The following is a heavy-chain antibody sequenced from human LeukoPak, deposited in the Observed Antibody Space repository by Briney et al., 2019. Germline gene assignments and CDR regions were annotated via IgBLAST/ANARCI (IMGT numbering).Heavy chain of an antibody. J-gene: IGHJ4*02. D-gene: IGHD2-21*02. Sequence: GGSLRLSCVASGFSFSSYGMHWVRRAPGKGLEWVALISYEGSIKHYADSVKGRLTISRDNSKNTLYLQMNSLRAEDTAVYYCAKDGWAYCGGDCYLLFDYWGQGTLVSVSS. CDR3: AKDGWAYCGGDCYLLFDY. CDR2: ISYEGSIK. CDR1: GFSFSSYG. V-gene: IGHV3-30*18.